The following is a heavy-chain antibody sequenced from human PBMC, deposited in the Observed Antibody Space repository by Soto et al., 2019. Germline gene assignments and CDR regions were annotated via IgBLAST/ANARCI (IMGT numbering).Heavy chain of an antibody. V-gene: IGHV3-48*02. Sequence: VQLVESGGGLVSPGGSLTLSCVGSGFRFSDHSMHWVRRAPGTGLQWLSYISSSGDTTHSADSVRGRFTVSRDNAKNSVFLRMDSLRDDDTAMYYCARLPKGSLVTAWGQGTLVTVSS. CDR2: ISSSGDTT. CDR1: GFRFSDHS. D-gene: IGHD2-21*02. CDR3: ARLPKGSLVTA. J-gene: IGHJ4*02.